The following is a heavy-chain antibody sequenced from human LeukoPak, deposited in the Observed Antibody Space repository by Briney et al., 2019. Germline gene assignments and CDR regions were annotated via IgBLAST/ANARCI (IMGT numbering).Heavy chain of an antibody. D-gene: IGHD5-24*01. V-gene: IGHV4-59*08. J-gene: IGHJ4*02. CDR3: ARNNPRNGYNFVFDY. CDR2: IYYSGST. CDR1: GGSISSYY. Sequence: PSETLSLTCTVSGGSISSYYWSWIRQPPGKGLEWIGYIYYSGSTNYNPSLKSRVTISVDTSKNQFSLKLSSVTAADTAVYYCARNNPRNGYNFVFDYWGQGTLVTVSS.